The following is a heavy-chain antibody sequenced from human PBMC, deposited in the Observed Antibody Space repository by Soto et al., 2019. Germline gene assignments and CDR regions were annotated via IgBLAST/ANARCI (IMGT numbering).Heavy chain of an antibody. J-gene: IGHJ4*02. CDR2: MNPNSGNT. Sequence: QVQLVQSGAEVKKSGASVKVSCKASGYTFTSYDINWVRQATGQGLEWMGWMNPNSGNTGYAQKFQGRVTMTRSNSVSTAYMELTGLRSDDTAVYYCARGHNYYDSSGYYGDWGQGTLVTVSS. V-gene: IGHV1-8*01. D-gene: IGHD3-22*01. CDR3: ARGHNYYDSSGYYGD. CDR1: GYTFTSYD.